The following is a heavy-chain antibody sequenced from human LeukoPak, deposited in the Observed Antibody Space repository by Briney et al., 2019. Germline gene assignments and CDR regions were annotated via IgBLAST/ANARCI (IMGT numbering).Heavy chain of an antibody. CDR2: IKYDGIET. D-gene: IGHD6-19*01. CDR1: GLTVISSW. Sequence: PGGSLRLSCAPSGLTVISSWMSSGRQAPGKGLEWVAHIKYDGIETYYVESVKGRFTISRDNGKNSLYLQMNSLRGEDTAVYNCGRGWTFYRRGWYFDYWGQGTLVTVSS. J-gene: IGHJ4*02. V-gene: IGHV3-7*01. CDR3: GRGWTFYRRGWYFDY.